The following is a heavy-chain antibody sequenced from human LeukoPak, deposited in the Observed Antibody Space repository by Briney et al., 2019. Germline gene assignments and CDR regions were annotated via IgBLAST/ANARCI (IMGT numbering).Heavy chain of an antibody. CDR3: ARGTRYCSSTSCYRGGDYYYYMDV. J-gene: IGHJ6*03. V-gene: IGHV1-8*03. CDR1: GYTFTSYD. Sequence: ASVKVSCKASGYTFTSYDINWVRQATGQGLEWMGWMNPNSGNTGYAQKFQDRVTITRYTSIITAYMELSSLRSEDTAVYYCARGTRYCSSTSCYRGGDYYYYMDVWGKGTTVTVSS. CDR2: MNPNSGNT. D-gene: IGHD2-2*02.